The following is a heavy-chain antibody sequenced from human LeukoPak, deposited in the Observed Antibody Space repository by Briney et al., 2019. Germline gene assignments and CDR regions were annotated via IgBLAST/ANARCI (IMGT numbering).Heavy chain of an antibody. Sequence: KASETLSLTCTVSGGSISSGGYYWSWIRQHPGKGLEWIGYIYYSGSTYYNPSLKSRVTISVDTSKNQFSLKLSSVTVADTAVYYCARASMRWGYFDYWGQGTLVTVSS. CDR2: IYYSGST. J-gene: IGHJ4*02. V-gene: IGHV4-31*03. CDR1: GGSISSGGYY. CDR3: ARASMRWGYFDY. D-gene: IGHD2/OR15-2a*01.